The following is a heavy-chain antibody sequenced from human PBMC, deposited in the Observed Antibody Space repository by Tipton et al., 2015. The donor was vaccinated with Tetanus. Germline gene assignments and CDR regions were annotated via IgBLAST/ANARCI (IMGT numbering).Heavy chain of an antibody. V-gene: IGHV4-31*03. Sequence: TLSLTCTVSGGSISRGDYYWSWIRQQPEKGLEWIGCIYYSGSNYYNPSLKSRVIISVDTSKNQFSLKLNSVTAAGTAVCYCARVHARVARGWNYFDCCGQGTLFSVSS. D-gene: IGHD2-15*01. CDR3: ARVHARVARGWNYFDC. J-gene: IGHJ4*02. CDR2: IYYSGSN. CDR1: GGSISRGDYY.